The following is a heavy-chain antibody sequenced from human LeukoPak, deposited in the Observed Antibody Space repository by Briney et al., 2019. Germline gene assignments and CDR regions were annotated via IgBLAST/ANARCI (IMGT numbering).Heavy chain of an antibody. V-gene: IGHV4-4*02. CDR3: ARLTITGTTDTYYYYYGMDV. J-gene: IGHJ6*02. CDR2: IYHSGST. Sequence: SETLSLTCAVSGGSISSSNWWSWVRPPPGKGLEWIGEIYHSGSTNYNPSLKSRVTISVDKSKNQFSLKLSSVTAADTAVYYCARLTITGTTDTYYYYYGMDVWGQGTTVTVSS. CDR1: GGSISSSNW. D-gene: IGHD1-7*01.